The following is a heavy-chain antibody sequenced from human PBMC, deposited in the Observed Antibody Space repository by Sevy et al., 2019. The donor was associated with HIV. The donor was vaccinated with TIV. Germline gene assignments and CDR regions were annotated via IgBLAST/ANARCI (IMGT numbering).Heavy chain of an antibody. CDR2: ISWNSGSI. D-gene: IGHD3-22*01. CDR1: GFTFDDYA. Sequence: GGSLRLSCAASGFTFDDYAMHWVRQAPGKGLEWVSGISWNSGSIGYADSVKGRFTISRDNAKNSLYLQMNSLRAEDTAFYYCAKDLPYYYDSSGFDYWGQGTLVTVSS. CDR3: AKDLPYYYDSSGFDY. J-gene: IGHJ4*02. V-gene: IGHV3-9*01.